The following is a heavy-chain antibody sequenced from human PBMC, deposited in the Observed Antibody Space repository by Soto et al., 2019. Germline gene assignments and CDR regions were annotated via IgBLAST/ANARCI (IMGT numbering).Heavy chain of an antibody. CDR1: GGALSGYY. J-gene: IGHJ5*02. Sequence: QVQLQHWGAGLLKPSETLSLNGAVTGGALSGYYWSWIPQPPGKGLEWIGEVKDGGHTHYSTSLRGRVTRSSDASNNQFSPRLNSVTAAHTGVCDCARGQEGVVSTPWGQGSLVTVSS. V-gene: IGHV4-34*01. CDR2: VKDGGHT. CDR3: ARGQEGVVSTP. D-gene: IGHD5-12*01.